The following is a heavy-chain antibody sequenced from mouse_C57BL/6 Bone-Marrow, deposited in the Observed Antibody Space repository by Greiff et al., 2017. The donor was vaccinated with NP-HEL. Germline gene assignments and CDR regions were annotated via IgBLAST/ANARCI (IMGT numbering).Heavy chain of an antibody. CDR1: GFTFSSYG. CDR2: ISSGGSYT. J-gene: IGHJ2*01. D-gene: IGHD1-1*01. CDR3: ARDPGSSFYFDY. Sequence: VQLKESGGDLVKPGGSLKLSCAASGFTFSSYGMSWVRQTPDKRLEWVATISSGGSYTYYPDSVKGRFTISRDNAKNTLYLQMSSLKSEDTAMYYCARDPGSSFYFDYWGQGTTLTVSS. V-gene: IGHV5-6*01.